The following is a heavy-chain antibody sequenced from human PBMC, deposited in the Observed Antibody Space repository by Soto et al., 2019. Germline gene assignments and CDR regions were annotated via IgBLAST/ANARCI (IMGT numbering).Heavy chain of an antibody. CDR1: GFTFSSHS. J-gene: IGHJ4*02. Sequence: GGSLRLSCAASGFTFSSHSMNWVRQAPGKGLEWVSYISSSSSTIHYADSVTGRFTISRDNAQNSLYLQMDSLRDEDTAVYYCASRLNYFDSSGHGNYWGQGTLVTVSS. CDR3: ASRLNYFDSSGHGNY. D-gene: IGHD3-22*01. V-gene: IGHV3-48*02. CDR2: ISSSSSTI.